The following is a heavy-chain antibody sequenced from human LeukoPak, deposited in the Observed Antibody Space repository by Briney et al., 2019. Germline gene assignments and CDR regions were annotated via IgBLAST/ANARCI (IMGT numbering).Heavy chain of an antibody. CDR3: ARDAAAGPAELDY. V-gene: IGHV4-4*02. CDR1: GGSISSSNW. Sequence: PSGTLSLTCAVSGGSISSSNWWGWVRQPPGKGLEGIGEIYHSGSTNYNASLKSRVTISVDKSKNQLSLKVSSVTAADTAVYYCARDAAAGPAELDYWGQGTLVTVSA. CDR2: IYHSGST. D-gene: IGHD6-13*01. J-gene: IGHJ4*02.